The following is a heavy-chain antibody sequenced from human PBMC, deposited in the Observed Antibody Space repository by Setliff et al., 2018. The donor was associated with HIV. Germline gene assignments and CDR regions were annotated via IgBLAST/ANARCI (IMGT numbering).Heavy chain of an antibody. V-gene: IGHV4-39*07. Sequence: SETLSLTCTVSGGSITSSYYWGWIRQPPGKGPEWIGSIFYSGRSTYNPSLKSRVTISIDTSKNQFSLKMTSVTAADTAVYYCTRDLTGFGSIFKYWGQGTLVTVSS. D-gene: IGHD2-21*01. J-gene: IGHJ4*02. CDR3: TRDLTGFGSIFKY. CDR1: GGSITSSYY. CDR2: IFYSGRS.